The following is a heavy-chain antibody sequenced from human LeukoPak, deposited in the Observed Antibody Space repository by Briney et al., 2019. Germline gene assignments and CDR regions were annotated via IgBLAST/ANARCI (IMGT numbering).Heavy chain of an antibody. CDR3: ARAGQIAALKNWFDP. D-gene: IGHD6-6*01. Sequence: ASVKVSCKASGYTFTSYDINWVRQATGQGLEWMGWMNPNSGNTGYAQKFQGRVTMTRNTSISTAYMELSSLRSEDTAVYYCARAGQIAALKNWFDPWGQGTLVTVSS. CDR2: MNPNSGNT. CDR1: GYTFTSYD. J-gene: IGHJ5*02. V-gene: IGHV1-8*01.